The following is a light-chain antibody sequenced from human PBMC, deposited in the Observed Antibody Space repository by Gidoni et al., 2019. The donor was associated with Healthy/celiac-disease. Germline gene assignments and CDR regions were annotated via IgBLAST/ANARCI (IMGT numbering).Light chain of an antibody. Sequence: EIVMTQSPATLSVSPGERATLSCRASQSVSSNSAWYQQKPGQAPRLLLYGASTRATGIPARFSGSGSGTEFTLTISSLPSEDFAVYYCQQYNNWPPWTFXXXTKVEIK. CDR1: QSVSSN. J-gene: IGKJ1*01. V-gene: IGKV3-15*01. CDR2: GAS. CDR3: QQYNNWPPWT.